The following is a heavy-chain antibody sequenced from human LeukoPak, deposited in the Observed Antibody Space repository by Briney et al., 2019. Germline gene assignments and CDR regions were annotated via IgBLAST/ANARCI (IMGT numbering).Heavy chain of an antibody. J-gene: IGHJ4*02. CDR2: IYSGGST. D-gene: IGHD3-22*01. Sequence: PGGSLRLSCAASGFTVSSNYMSWVRQAPGKGLEWVSVIYSGGSTYYADSVKGRFTISRDNSKNTLYLQMNSLTAEDTAVYYCARAYYYDSSGYYPLDYWGEGTLVTVSS. CDR1: GFTVSSNY. CDR3: ARAYYYDSSGYYPLDY. V-gene: IGHV3-53*01.